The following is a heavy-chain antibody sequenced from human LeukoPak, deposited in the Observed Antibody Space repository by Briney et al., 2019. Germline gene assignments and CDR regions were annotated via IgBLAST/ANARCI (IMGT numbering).Heavy chain of an antibody. Sequence: ASVKVSCKASGYSFTSYYIHWVRQAPGQGLESMGIINPGGCSTSYAQKFQDRVTMARDTSTSTVYMELNSLRSEDTAVYYCAKDLRWDTPGLDPWGQGTLVIVSS. CDR2: INPGGCST. CDR3: AKDLRWDTPGLDP. D-gene: IGHD4-23*01. CDR1: GYSFTSYY. J-gene: IGHJ5*02. V-gene: IGHV1-46*01.